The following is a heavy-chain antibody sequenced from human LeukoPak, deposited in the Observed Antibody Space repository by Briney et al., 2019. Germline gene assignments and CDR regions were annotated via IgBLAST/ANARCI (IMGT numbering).Heavy chain of an antibody. D-gene: IGHD1-26*01. V-gene: IGHV4-34*01. CDR2: IQYSADT. CDR1: GVSFSDYY. Sequence: SETLSLTCAVYGVSFSDYYWSWIRQPPGKGLEWIGEIQYSADTNYNPSLKSRATISVDTSKNQLSLKLSSVTAADTAVYYCARGHSRVLIDDWGQGTLVTVSS. J-gene: IGHJ4*02. CDR3: ARGHSRVLIDD.